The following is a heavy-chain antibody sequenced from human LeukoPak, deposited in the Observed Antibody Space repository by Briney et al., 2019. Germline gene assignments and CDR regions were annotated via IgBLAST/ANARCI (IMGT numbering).Heavy chain of an antibody. D-gene: IGHD4-17*01. CDR3: ANLFVGDYGVDDGDAFDI. V-gene: IGHV1-18*01. CDR1: GYTFTSYG. CDR2: ISAYNGNT. Sequence: VASAKVSCKASGYTFTSYGISWVRQAPGQGLEWMGWISAYNGNTNYAQKLQGRVTMTTDTSTSTAYMELRSLRSDDTAVYYCANLFVGDYGVDDGDAFDIWGQGTMVTVSS. J-gene: IGHJ3*02.